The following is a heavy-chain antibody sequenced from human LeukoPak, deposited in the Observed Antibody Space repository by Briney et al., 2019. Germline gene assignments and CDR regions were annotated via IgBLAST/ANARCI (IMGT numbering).Heavy chain of an antibody. D-gene: IGHD5-24*01. J-gene: IGHJ4*02. CDR2: LSYDGSNK. V-gene: IGHV3-30*18. Sequence: GRSLRLSCAASRFTFSSYGMHWVRQAPGKGLEWVAVLSYDGSNKYYADSVKGRFTVSRDNSKNTLYLQMNSLRAEDTAVYYCAKEGRDGFNYDYWGQGTLVTVSS. CDR3: AKEGRDGFNYDY. CDR1: RFTFSSYG.